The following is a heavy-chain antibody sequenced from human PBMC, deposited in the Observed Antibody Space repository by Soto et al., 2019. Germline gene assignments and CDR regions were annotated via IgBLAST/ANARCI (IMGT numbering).Heavy chain of an antibody. CDR1: GYTFTNYD. Sequence: QVQLVQSGAEVKKPGASVKVSCKASGYTFTNYDINWVRQAPGQGLEWMGWISAYNGNTNYTQILQGRVTMTTDTSTSTAYMELRSLTSADPAVYYCARYSGWYHHSWYFDLWGRGTLVTVSS. V-gene: IGHV1-18*01. CDR3: ARYSGWYHHSWYFDL. CDR2: ISAYNGNT. D-gene: IGHD6-19*01. J-gene: IGHJ2*01.